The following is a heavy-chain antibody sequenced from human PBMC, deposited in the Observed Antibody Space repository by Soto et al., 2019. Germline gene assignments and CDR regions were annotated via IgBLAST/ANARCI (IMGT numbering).Heavy chain of an antibody. CDR3: ARGHYDSSGCGDAFDI. CDR2: IYYSGST. J-gene: IGHJ3*02. CDR1: GGSISSYY. Sequence: SETLSLTCTVSGGSISSYYWSWIRQPPGKGLEWIGYIYYSGSTNYNPSLKSRVTISVDTSKNQFSLKLSSVTAADTAVYYCARGHYDSSGCGDAFDIWGQGTMVTVSS. D-gene: IGHD3-22*01. V-gene: IGHV4-59*01.